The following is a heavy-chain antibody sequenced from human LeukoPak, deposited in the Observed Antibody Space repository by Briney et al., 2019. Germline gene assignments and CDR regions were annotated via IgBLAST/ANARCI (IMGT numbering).Heavy chain of an antibody. D-gene: IGHD3-22*01. CDR3: ARGARSGYYYTY. CDR1: GGSFSGYY. J-gene: IGHJ4*02. Sequence: SETLSLTCAVYGGSFSGYYWSWIRQPPGKGLEWIGEINHSGSTNYNPFLKSRVTISVDTSKNQFSLKLSSVTAADTAVYYCARGARSGYYYTYWGQGTLVTVSS. V-gene: IGHV4-34*01. CDR2: INHSGST.